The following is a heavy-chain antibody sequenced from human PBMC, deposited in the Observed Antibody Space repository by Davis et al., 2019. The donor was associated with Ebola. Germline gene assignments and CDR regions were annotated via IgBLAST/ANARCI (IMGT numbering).Heavy chain of an antibody. Sequence: ASVKVSCKASGYTFTGHYMHWVRQAPGQGLEWMGWINPNSGGTNYAQKFQGRVTMTRDTSISTAYMELSRLRSDDTAVYYCARDNGSGWYPNWFDPWGQGTLVTVSS. D-gene: IGHD6-19*01. J-gene: IGHJ5*02. CDR2: INPNSGGT. CDR1: GYTFTGHY. V-gene: IGHV1-2*02. CDR3: ARDNGSGWYPNWFDP.